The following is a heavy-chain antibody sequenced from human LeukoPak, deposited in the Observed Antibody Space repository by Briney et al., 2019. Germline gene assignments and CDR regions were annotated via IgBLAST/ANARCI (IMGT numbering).Heavy chain of an antibody. CDR1: GYTFTGYY. CDR3: ARVRAEPKYYFDY. Sequence: ASVKVSCKASGYTFTGYYMHWVRQAPGQGLEWMGWINPNSGGTNYAQKFQGGVTMTRDTSISTAYMELSRLRSDDTAVYYCARVRAEPKYYFDYWGQGTLVTVSS. CDR2: INPNSGGT. V-gene: IGHV1-2*02. D-gene: IGHD1-14*01. J-gene: IGHJ4*02.